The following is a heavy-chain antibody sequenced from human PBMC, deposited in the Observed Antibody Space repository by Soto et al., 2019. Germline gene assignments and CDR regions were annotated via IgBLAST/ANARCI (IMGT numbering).Heavy chain of an antibody. J-gene: IGHJ5*01. D-gene: IGHD3-10*01. V-gene: IGHV4-59*13. CDR3: FKQKTSYEFSARSRHS. CDR2: VYYNGIT. Sequence: WIRHPPGKGLECLGYVYYNGITNYNPSLNSRVTMSVDTSKNQVSLKLTSLTAADTATYFFFKQKTSYEFSARSRHS.